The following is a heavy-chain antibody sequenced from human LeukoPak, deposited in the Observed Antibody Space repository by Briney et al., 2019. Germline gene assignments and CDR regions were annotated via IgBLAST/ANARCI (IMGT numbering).Heavy chain of an antibody. CDR2: ISSSSSTI. J-gene: IGHJ6*04. Sequence: QTGGSLRLSCAAPGSTFSSYSMNWVRQAPGKGLEWVSYISSSSSTIYYADSVKGRFTISRDNAKNSLYLQMNSLRAEDTAVYYCAELGITMIGGVWGKGTTVTISS. V-gene: IGHV3-48*04. D-gene: IGHD3-10*02. CDR3: AELGITMIGGV. CDR1: GSTFSSYS.